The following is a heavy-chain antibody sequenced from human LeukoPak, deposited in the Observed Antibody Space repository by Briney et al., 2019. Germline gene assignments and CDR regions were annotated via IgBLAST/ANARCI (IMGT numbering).Heavy chain of an antibody. CDR1: GFTFDNYA. Sequence: GGSLRLSCEASGFTFDNYAMHWVRQAPGRRLEWVAVISFDGNQEYYPDSVKGRFTISRDNSNNTLYLQMNGLKTEDTAAYYCAREGSIVARTDYWGQGALVIVSS. D-gene: IGHD3-16*02. CDR3: AREGSIVARTDY. J-gene: IGHJ4*02. V-gene: IGHV3-30-3*01. CDR2: ISFDGNQE.